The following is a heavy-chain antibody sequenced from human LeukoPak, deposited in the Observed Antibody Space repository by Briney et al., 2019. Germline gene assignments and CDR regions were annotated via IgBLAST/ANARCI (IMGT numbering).Heavy chain of an antibody. CDR2: MNPNSGNT. J-gene: IGHJ4*02. V-gene: IGHV1-8*01. Sequence: ASVKVSRKASGYTFTSYDINWVRQATGQGLEWMGWMNPNSGNTGYAQKFQGRVTMTRNTSISTAYMELSSLRSEDTAVYYCARGLDYYDSSGYYYGGAVGYWGQGTLVTVSS. CDR1: GYTFTSYD. CDR3: ARGLDYYDSSGYYYGGAVGY. D-gene: IGHD3-22*01.